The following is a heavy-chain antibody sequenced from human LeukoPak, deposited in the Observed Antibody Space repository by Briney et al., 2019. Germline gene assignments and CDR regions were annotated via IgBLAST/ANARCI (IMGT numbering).Heavy chain of an antibody. Sequence: SETLSLTCSVSGYSISSGYYWGWIRQPPGKGLEWIGSIYHSGSTYYNPSLKSRVTISVDTSKNQFSLKLSSVTAADTAVYYCARGPWYYDSSGYFDYWGQGTLVTVSS. CDR1: GYSISSGYY. V-gene: IGHV4-38-2*02. J-gene: IGHJ4*02. CDR3: ARGPWYYDSSGYFDY. CDR2: IYHSGST. D-gene: IGHD3-22*01.